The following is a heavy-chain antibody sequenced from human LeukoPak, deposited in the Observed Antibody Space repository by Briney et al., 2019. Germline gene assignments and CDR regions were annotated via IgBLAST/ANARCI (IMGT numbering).Heavy chain of an antibody. CDR3: ARLDPEGYFDY. J-gene: IGHJ4*02. V-gene: IGHV4-38-2*02. CDR1: GYSISSAYY. D-gene: IGHD3-9*01. Sequence: SETLSLTCTVSGYSISSAYYWSWIRQPPGKGLDWIATIHHSGTTYYSPSLQSRVTISVDTSKNQLSLKLDSVTAADTAVYYCARLDPEGYFDYWGQGTLVTVSS. CDR2: IHHSGTT.